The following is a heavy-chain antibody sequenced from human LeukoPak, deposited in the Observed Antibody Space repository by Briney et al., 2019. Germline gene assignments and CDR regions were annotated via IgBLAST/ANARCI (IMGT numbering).Heavy chain of an antibody. Sequence: GRSLRLSRAASGFTFSSYGMHWVRQAPGKGLEWVAVIWYDGSNKYYADSVKGRFTISRDNSKNTLYLQMNSLRAEDTAVYYCAREGIAVQAFDYWGQGTLVTVSS. CDR2: IWYDGSNK. J-gene: IGHJ4*02. CDR3: AREGIAVQAFDY. CDR1: GFTFSSYG. D-gene: IGHD6-19*01. V-gene: IGHV3-33*01.